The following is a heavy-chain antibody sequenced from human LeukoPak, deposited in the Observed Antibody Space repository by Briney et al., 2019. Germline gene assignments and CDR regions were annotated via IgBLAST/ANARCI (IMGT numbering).Heavy chain of an antibody. D-gene: IGHD3-22*01. J-gene: IGHJ4*02. CDR3: ARVYYYDSSGYYSGIIDY. Sequence: SETLSLTCAVSGGSISSYYWSWIRQPPGKGLVWIGYIYYSGSTNYNPSLKSRVTISVDTSKNQFSLKLSSVTAADTAVYYCARVYYYDSSGYYSGIIDYWGQGTLVTVSP. CDR1: GGSISSYY. V-gene: IGHV4-59*01. CDR2: IYYSGST.